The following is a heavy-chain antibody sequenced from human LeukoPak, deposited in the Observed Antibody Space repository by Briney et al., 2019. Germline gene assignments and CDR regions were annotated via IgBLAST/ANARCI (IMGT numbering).Heavy chain of an antibody. V-gene: IGHV3-11*04. D-gene: IGHD2-2*01. J-gene: IGHJ4*02. CDR2: ISSTITTT. Sequence: PGGSLRLSCAASGFRFSGHYMSWIRQAPGKGLEWVSYISSTITTTYYADSVKGRFTISRDNAKSSLYLQMSSLRAEDTAAYYCARGDCSATGCYYFDYWGQGTLVTVSS. CDR1: GFRFSGHY. CDR3: ARGDCSATGCYYFDY.